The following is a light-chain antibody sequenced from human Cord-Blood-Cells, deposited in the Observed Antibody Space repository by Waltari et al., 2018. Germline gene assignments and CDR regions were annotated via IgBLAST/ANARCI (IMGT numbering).Light chain of an antibody. CDR2: DAS. Sequence: SLSASVGDRVTITCQASQDISNYLNWYQQKPGKAPKLLIYDASNLETGVPSRFSGSGSGTDFTFTISSLQPEDIATYYCQQYDNLLTFGGGTKVEIK. CDR3: QQYDNLLT. CDR1: QDISNY. J-gene: IGKJ4*01. V-gene: IGKV1-33*01.